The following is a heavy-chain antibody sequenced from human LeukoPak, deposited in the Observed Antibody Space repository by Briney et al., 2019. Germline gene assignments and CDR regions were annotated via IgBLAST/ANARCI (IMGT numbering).Heavy chain of an antibody. J-gene: IGHJ2*01. CDR1: GGSISSSSYY. V-gene: IGHV4-39*01. CDR3: ARHLSPRGYSYGWGYFDL. Sequence: SENLSLTCTVSGGSISSSSYYWGWIRQPPGKGLEWIGSIYYSGSTYYNPSLKSRVTISVDTSKNQFSLKLSSVTAADTAVYYCARHLSPRGYSYGWGYFDLWGRGTLVTVSS. CDR2: IYYSGST. D-gene: IGHD5-18*01.